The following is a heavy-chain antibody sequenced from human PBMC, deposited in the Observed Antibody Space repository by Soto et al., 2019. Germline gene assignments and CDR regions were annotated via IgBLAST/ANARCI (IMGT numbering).Heavy chain of an antibody. CDR1: GGSINSSSYF. CDR2: IYYSGST. V-gene: IGHV4-39*01. D-gene: IGHD6-19*01. CDR3: ARHYSSGSRNWFDP. J-gene: IGHJ5*02. Sequence: PSETLSLTCSVSGGSINSSSYFWGWVRQPPGKGLEWIGSIYYSGSTYFNPSLRSRVTISVDTSKNQFSLKLSSVTAADTAVFYCARHYSSGSRNWFDPWGQGTLVTVSS.